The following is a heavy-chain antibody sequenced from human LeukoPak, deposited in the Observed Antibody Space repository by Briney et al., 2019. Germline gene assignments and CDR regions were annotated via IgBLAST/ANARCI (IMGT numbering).Heavy chain of an antibody. CDR1: GFSFSTHN. Sequence: GGSERLSCSASGFSFSTHNMHWVRQAPGKGLEFVSGITSDGENTDYLDFVKGRFTITRDNSKNTLYLHMTSLRPEDTAVYFCVKGRYGTGWDFWGPGTLVIVSS. CDR3: VKGRYGTGWDF. D-gene: IGHD3-10*01. V-gene: IGHV3-64D*06. CDR2: ITSDGENT. J-gene: IGHJ4*02.